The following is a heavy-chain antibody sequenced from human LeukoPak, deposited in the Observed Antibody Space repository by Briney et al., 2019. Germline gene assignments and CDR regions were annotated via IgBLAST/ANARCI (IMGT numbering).Heavy chain of an antibody. Sequence: SETLSLNSAGSGDSISDESYYWNWIRQAPGKSPECIGNIYRGRTLLNPSYTSRVAISVDMSKSQGSLSLTSVTAADTAIYYCAGKGEYGQSYSWGQGVLVVVSA. CDR3: AGKGEYGQSYS. J-gene: IGHJ5*02. CDR1: GDSISDESYY. V-gene: IGHV4-30-2*01. CDR2: IYRGRT. D-gene: IGHD4-17*01.